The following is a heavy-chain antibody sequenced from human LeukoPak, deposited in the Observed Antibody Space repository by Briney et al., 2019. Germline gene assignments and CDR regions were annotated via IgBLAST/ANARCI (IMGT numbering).Heavy chain of an antibody. CDR1: GATFSSYA. CDR3: ARGLGRNDYYYYYYMDV. V-gene: IGHV1-69*04. D-gene: IGHD3-10*01. CDR2: IIPIRGMT. J-gene: IGHJ6*03. Sequence: SVKVSCKASGATFSSYAISWVRQAPGQGLEWMGRIIPIRGMTNYAQKFQGRVTITADKSTSTAYMELSNLRSEDTALYYCARGLGRNDYYYYYYMDVWGKGTTVTVSS.